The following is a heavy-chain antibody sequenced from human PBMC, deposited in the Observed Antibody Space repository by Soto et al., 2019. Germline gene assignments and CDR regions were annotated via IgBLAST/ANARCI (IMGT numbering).Heavy chain of an antibody. J-gene: IGHJ4*02. CDR3: ARSALNYYDSSGPGYFDY. Sequence: EVQLVESGGGLVQPGGSLRLSCAASGFTFSSYSMNWVRQAPGKGLEWVSYISSSSSTIYYADSVKDRFTISRDNAKNSLYLQMNSLRDEDTAVYYCARSALNYYDSSGPGYFDYWGQGTLVTVSS. D-gene: IGHD3-22*01. CDR1: GFTFSSYS. V-gene: IGHV3-48*02. CDR2: ISSSSSTI.